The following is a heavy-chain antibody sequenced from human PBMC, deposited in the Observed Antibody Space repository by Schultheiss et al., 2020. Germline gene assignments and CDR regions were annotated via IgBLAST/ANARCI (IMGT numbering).Heavy chain of an antibody. D-gene: IGHD6-13*01. CDR2: IWYDGSNK. J-gene: IGHJ4*02. V-gene: IGHV3-33*08. CDR3: AREVATAGKSEFDY. Sequence: GESLKISCAASGFTFSSYGMHWVRQAPGKGLEWVAVIWYDGSNKYYADSVKGRFTISRDNSKNTLYLQMNSLRPEDTAFYFCAREVATAGKSEFDYWGQGTLVTVSS. CDR1: GFTFSSYG.